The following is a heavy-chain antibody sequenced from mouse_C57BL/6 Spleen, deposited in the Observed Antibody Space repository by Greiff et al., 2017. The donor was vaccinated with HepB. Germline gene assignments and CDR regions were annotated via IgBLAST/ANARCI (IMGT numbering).Heavy chain of an antibody. CDR1: GYTFTSYW. J-gene: IGHJ1*03. CDR3: AVYYGYGYFDV. D-gene: IGHD2-1*01. CDR2: IDPSDSYT. V-gene: IGHV1-69*01. Sequence: QVQLQQPGAELVMPGASVKLSCKASGYTFTSYWMHWVKQRPGQGLEWIGEIDPSDSYTNYNQKFKGKSTLTVDKSSSTAYMQLSSLTSEDSAVYYCAVYYGYGYFDVWGTGTTVTVSS.